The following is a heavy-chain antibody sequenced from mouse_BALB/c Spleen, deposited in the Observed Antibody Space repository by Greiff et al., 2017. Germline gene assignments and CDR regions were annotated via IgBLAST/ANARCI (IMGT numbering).Heavy chain of an antibody. Sequence: VQLQQSGAELVKPGASVKLSCTASGFNIKDTYMHWVKQRPEQGLEWIGRIDPANGNTKYDPKFQGKATITADTSSNTAYLQLSSLTSEDTAVYYCARDSLRRLRYFDVWGAGTTVTVSS. CDR2: IDPANGNT. D-gene: IGHD1-2*01. CDR1: GFNIKDTY. J-gene: IGHJ1*01. CDR3: ARDSLRRLRYFDV. V-gene: IGHV14-3*02.